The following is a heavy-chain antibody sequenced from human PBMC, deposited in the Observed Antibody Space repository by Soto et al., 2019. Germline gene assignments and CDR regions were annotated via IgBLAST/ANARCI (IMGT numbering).Heavy chain of an antibody. CDR2: ISYDGSNK. Sequence: GVSLRLSCAASGFTFSSYGMHWVRQAPGKGLEWVAVISYDGSNKYYADSVKGRFTISRDNSKNTLYLQMNSLRAEDTAVYYCAKDGYYDFWSGYLYGLYYYYGMDVWGQGTTVTVYS. CDR3: AKDGYYDFWSGYLYGLYYYYGMDV. J-gene: IGHJ6*02. V-gene: IGHV3-30*18. CDR1: GFTFSSYG. D-gene: IGHD3-3*01.